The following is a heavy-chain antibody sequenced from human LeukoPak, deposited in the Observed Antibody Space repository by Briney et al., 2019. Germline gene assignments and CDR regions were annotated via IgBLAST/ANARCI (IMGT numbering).Heavy chain of an antibody. Sequence: GESLKISCKGSGYSFTSYWIGWVRQMPGKGLEWMGIIYPGDSDTRYSPSFQGQVTISADKSISTAYLQWSSLKASDTAMYYCARSEYCGGDCSYYYYMDVWGKGTTVTVSS. CDR3: ARSEYCGGDCSYYYYMDV. CDR1: GYSFTSYW. CDR2: IYPGDSDT. D-gene: IGHD2-21*02. V-gene: IGHV5-51*01. J-gene: IGHJ6*03.